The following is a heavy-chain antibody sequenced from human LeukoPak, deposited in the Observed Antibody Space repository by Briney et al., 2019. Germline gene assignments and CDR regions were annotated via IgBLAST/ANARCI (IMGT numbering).Heavy chain of an antibody. Sequence: ASVKVSCKASGYTFTSYDINWVRQSIGQGLEWMGWMNPSSGNTGYAQKFQGRVTMTRNTSISTAYMELSSLRSEDTAVYYCARRDFWSGYDYWGQGTLVTVSS. CDR2: MNPSSGNT. V-gene: IGHV1-8*01. J-gene: IGHJ4*02. CDR3: ARRDFWSGYDY. CDR1: GYTFTSYD. D-gene: IGHD3-3*01.